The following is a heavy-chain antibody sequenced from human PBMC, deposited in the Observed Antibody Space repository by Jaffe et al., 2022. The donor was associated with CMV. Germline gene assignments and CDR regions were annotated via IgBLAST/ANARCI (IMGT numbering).Heavy chain of an antibody. CDR1: GYTFTSYY. CDR2: INPSGGST. CDR3: ARDPGWEAVAGSRGDYYYYMDV. Sequence: QVQLVQSGAEVKKPGASVKVSCKASGYTFTSYYMHWVRQAPGQGLEWMGIINPSGGSTSYAQKFQGRVTMTRDTSTSTVYMELSSLRSEDTAVYYCARDPGWEAVAGSRGDYYYYMDVWGKGTTVTVSS. D-gene: IGHD6-19*01. J-gene: IGHJ6*03. V-gene: IGHV1-46*01.